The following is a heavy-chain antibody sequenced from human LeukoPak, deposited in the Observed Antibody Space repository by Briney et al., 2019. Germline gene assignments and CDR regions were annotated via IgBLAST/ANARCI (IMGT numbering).Heavy chain of an antibody. CDR2: IRYDGSNK. V-gene: IGHV3-30*02. J-gene: IGHJ6*02. CDR3: AKVPTTVTFYYYYYGMDV. CDR1: GFTFSIYG. Sequence: PGGSLRLSCAASGFTFSIYGMHWVRQAPGKGLEWVAFIRYDGSNKYYADSVKGRFTISRDNSKNTLYLQMNSLRAEDTAVYYCAKVPTTVTFYYYYYGMDVWGQGTTVTVSS. D-gene: IGHD4-17*01.